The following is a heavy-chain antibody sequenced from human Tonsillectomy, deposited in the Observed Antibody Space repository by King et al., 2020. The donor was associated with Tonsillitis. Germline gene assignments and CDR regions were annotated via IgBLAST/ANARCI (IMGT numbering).Heavy chain of an antibody. Sequence: VQLVESGAEVKESGASVMVSCKASGYTFTDYYLHWVRQAPGQGLEWMGWFNTNNGGTYYAQKFQGRVTWTRATSISTAYMELNSLRSDDTAVYYCARGSALVAGTKSLGYWGQGTLVTVSS. CDR2: FNTNNGGT. J-gene: IGHJ4*02. CDR3: ARGSALVAGTKSLGY. D-gene: IGHD6-19*01. CDR1: GYTFTDYY. V-gene: IGHV1-2*02.